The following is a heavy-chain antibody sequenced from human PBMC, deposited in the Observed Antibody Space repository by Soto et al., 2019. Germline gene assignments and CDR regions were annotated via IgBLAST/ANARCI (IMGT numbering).Heavy chain of an antibody. CDR2: IYYSGST. CDR1: GGSISSSSYY. CDR3: ARHGPSGCSGGSCYSLYPNWFDP. J-gene: IGHJ5*02. Sequence: PSETLSLTCTVSGGSISSSSYYWGWIRQPPGKGLEWIGSIYYSGSTYYNPSLKSRVTISVDTSKNQFSLKLSSVTAADTAVYYCARHGPSGCSGGSCYSLYPNWFDPWGQGTLVTVSS. D-gene: IGHD2-15*01. V-gene: IGHV4-39*01.